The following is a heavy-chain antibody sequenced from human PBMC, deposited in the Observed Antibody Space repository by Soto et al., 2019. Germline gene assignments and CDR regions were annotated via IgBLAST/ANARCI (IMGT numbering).Heavy chain of an antibody. CDR2: INHSGGT. CDR1: GGSFSGYY. V-gene: IGHV4-34*01. Sequence: QVQLQQWGAGLLKPSETLSLTCAVYGGSFSGYYWSWIRQPPGKGLEWLGEINHSGGTNYNQSLKRRGTISVDTSKNQFALKLSSVPAADTAVYYCSREYGDYGVIDYWGQGTLVTVSS. J-gene: IGHJ4*02. CDR3: SREYGDYGVIDY. D-gene: IGHD4-17*01.